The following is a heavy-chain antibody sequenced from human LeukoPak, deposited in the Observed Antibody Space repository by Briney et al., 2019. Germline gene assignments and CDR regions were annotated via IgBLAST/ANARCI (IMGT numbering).Heavy chain of an antibody. J-gene: IGHJ6*03. Sequence: GGSLRLPCAASGFTFDDYAMHWVRQAPGKGLEWVSGISWNSGSIGYADSVKGRFTISRDNAKNSLYLQMNSLRAEDTALYYCAKSGIIQGYYFYYMDVWGKGTTVTISS. D-gene: IGHD5-18*01. V-gene: IGHV3-9*01. CDR2: ISWNSGSI. CDR1: GFTFDDYA. CDR3: AKSGIIQGYYFYYMDV.